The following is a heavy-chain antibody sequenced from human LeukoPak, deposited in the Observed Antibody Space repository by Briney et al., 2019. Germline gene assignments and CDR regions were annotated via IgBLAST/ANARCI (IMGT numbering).Heavy chain of an antibody. CDR3: AREKFDS. CDR1: GFAFSNFA. Sequence: GGSLRLSCAASGFAFSNFAMHWVRQAPGKGLEWVAVVSYEGTIKYYSDSAKGRFTISRDNSNSLISLQMDNLTTEDTAVYCCAREKFDSWGQGTLVIVSP. CDR2: VSYEGTIK. J-gene: IGHJ5*01. V-gene: IGHV3-30*14.